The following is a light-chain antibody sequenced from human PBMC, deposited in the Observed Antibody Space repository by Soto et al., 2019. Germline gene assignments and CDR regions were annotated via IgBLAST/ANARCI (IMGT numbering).Light chain of an antibody. V-gene: IGLV1-44*01. CDR2: SNN. CDR3: AAWDDSLNVV. Sequence: QSVLTQPPSSSGTPGQRVTISCSGRSSNIGSNTVNWYQQLPGTAPKLLIYSNNQRPSGVPDRFSGSKSGTAASLAISGLQYEDEEDDYCAAWDDSLNVVFGGGTKLTVL. CDR1: SSNIGSNT. J-gene: IGLJ2*01.